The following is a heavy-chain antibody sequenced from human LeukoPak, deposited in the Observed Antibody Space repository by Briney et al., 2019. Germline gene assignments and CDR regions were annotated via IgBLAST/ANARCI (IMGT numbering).Heavy chain of an antibody. J-gene: IGHJ4*02. Sequence: PGGFLRLSCAVSGFTVSSNYMSWVRQAPGKGLEGVSVIYTSGSTYYTDSVKGRFFISRDNSKNTLYLQMTSLRAEDTAVYYCARIDSAYSYGLVDYWGQGTLVTVSS. D-gene: IGHD3-16*01. V-gene: IGHV3-53*01. CDR3: ARIDSAYSYGLVDY. CDR2: IYTSGST. CDR1: GFTVSSNY.